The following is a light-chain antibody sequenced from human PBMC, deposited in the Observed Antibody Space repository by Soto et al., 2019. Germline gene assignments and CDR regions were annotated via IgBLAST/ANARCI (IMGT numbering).Light chain of an antibody. CDR3: QQYGSSPGT. CDR1: QTVSSSF. Sequence: EIVLTQSPGTLSLSPGEGATLSCRASQTVSSSFLAWYQQKAGQAPRLLIYGASSRATGIPDRFSGSGSGTDFTLTITRLEPEDFVVYYCQQYGSSPGTFGQGTKVEIK. V-gene: IGKV3-20*01. J-gene: IGKJ1*01. CDR2: GAS.